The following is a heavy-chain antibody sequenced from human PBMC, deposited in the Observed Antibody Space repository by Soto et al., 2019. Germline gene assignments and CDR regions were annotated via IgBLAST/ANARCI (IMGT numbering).Heavy chain of an antibody. D-gene: IGHD3-16*02. V-gene: IGHV3-66*01. Sequence: GGSLRLSCAASGFTVSSNYMSWVRQAPGKGLEWVSVIYSGGSTYYADSVKGRFTISRDNSKNTLYLQMNSLRAEDTAVYYCALDRGGTITSGSYDYIWGSYRRDYYYYYMDVWGKGTTVTVSS. CDR3: ALDRGGTITSGSYDYIWGSYRRDYYYYYMDV. J-gene: IGHJ6*03. CDR2: IYSGGST. CDR1: GFTVSSNY.